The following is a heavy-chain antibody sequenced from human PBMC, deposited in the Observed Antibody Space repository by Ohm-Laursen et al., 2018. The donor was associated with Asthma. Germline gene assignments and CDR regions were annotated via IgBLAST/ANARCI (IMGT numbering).Heavy chain of an antibody. V-gene: IGHV3-23*01. D-gene: IGHD4-17*01. CDR1: GFSFSNYD. Sequence: SLRLSCSASGFSFSNYDMNWVRQAPGKGLEWVSAISGSGGTTYYADSVKGRFTISRDNSKNTLYLQMNSLRAEDTAVYYCARDHGYGDYALGTDYGMDVWGQGTTVTVSS. J-gene: IGHJ6*02. CDR3: ARDHGYGDYALGTDYGMDV. CDR2: ISGSGGTT.